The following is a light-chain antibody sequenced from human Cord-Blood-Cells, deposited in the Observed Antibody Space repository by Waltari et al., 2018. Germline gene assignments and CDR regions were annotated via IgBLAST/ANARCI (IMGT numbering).Light chain of an antibody. V-gene: IGKV4-1*01. CDR2: WAS. Sequence: DIVMTQSPDSLAVSLCERAPTYCTSSQSVLYSSNNKNYLAWYQQKPGQPPKLLIYWASTRESGVPDRFSGSGSGTDFTLTISSLQAEDVAVYYCQQYYSTPYSFGQGTKLEIK. CDR1: QSVLYSSNNKNY. CDR3: QQYYSTPYS. J-gene: IGKJ2*03.